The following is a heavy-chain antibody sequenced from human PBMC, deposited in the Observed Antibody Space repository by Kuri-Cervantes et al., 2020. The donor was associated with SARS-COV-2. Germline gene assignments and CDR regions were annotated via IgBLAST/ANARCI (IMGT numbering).Heavy chain of an antibody. CDR2: ISAYNGNT. V-gene: IGHV1-18*01. CDR3: ESDPKPWAYSGYDRRAFDI. CDR1: GYISTNCG. D-gene: IGHD5-12*01. Sequence: ASVKVSCKASGYISTNCGFNWVRQAPGQGLEWMGWISAYNGNTNYAQKLQGRVTMTTDTSTSTAYMELRSLRSDDTAVYYCESDPKPWAYSGYDRRAFDIWGQGTMVTVSS. J-gene: IGHJ3*02.